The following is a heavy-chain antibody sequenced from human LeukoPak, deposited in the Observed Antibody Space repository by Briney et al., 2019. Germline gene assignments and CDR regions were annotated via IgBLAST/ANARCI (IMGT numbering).Heavy chain of an antibody. CDR3: ARALSYGSGPAGYYFDY. Sequence: SETLSLTCTVSGGSISSGGYYWSWIRQHPGKGLEWIGYIYYSGSTYYNPSLKGRVTISVDTSKNQFSLKLSSVTAADTAVYYCARALSYGSGPAGYYFDYWGQGTLVTVSS. CDR2: IYYSGST. D-gene: IGHD3-10*01. J-gene: IGHJ4*02. V-gene: IGHV4-31*03. CDR1: GGSISSGGYY.